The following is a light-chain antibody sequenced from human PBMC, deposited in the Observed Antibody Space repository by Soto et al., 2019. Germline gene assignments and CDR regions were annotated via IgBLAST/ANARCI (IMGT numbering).Light chain of an antibody. CDR2: LNSDGSH. V-gene: IGLV4-69*01. CDR3: QTWGSGIHYV. J-gene: IGLJ1*01. Sequence: QSVLTQSPSASASLGASVKLTCTLSSGHSSYAIAWHQQQPEKGPRYLMKLNSDGSHSKGDGIPARFSGSSSGAERYLTISSLQSEDEADYYCQTWGSGIHYVFGTGTKVTVL. CDR1: SGHSSYA.